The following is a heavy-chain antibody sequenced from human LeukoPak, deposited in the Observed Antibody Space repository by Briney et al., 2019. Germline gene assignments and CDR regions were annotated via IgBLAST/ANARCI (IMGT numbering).Heavy chain of an antibody. CDR1: GGSISRYY. CDR2: IYTSGST. V-gene: IGHV4-4*07. Sequence: SETLSLTCSVSGGSISRYYWSWIRQPAGKGLQWIGRIYTSGSTNYNPSLKSRVTMSVDTSKNQFSLKLSSVTAADTAVYYCARASSWLSFEYWGQGTLVTVSS. D-gene: IGHD6-13*01. J-gene: IGHJ4*02. CDR3: ARASSWLSFEY.